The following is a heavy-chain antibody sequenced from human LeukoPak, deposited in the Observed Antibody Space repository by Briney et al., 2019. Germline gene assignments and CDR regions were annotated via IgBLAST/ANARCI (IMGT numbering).Heavy chain of an antibody. CDR2: INPDTGDT. J-gene: IGHJ4*02. CDR1: GYTFTDYY. V-gene: IGHV1-2*02. D-gene: IGHD1-26*01. CDR3: ARGYRSGSYDY. Sequence: ASVKVSCKASGYTFTDYYMHWVRQAPGQGLEWMGWINPDTGDTNYAQRFQGRVTMTRDTSISTAYMELSRLRSDDTAVYYCARGYRSGSYDYWGQGTLVTVSS.